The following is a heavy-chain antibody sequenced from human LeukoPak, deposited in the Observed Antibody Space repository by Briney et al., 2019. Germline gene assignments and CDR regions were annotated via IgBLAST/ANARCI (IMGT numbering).Heavy chain of an antibody. J-gene: IGHJ4*02. CDR1: GFNFNTIS. CDR2: ISPDGDTI. V-gene: IGHV3-21*01. Sequence: GGSLRLSCEASGFNFNTISMNWVRQAPGKGLEWVSSISPDGDTIYHADSVKGRFTTSRDNAERSLYLQMNSLRAEDTAVYYCTRDLAVPSLVRGMIIYGLIDYWGQGTLVTVSS. D-gene: IGHD3-10*01. CDR3: TRDLAVPSLVRGMIIYGLIDY.